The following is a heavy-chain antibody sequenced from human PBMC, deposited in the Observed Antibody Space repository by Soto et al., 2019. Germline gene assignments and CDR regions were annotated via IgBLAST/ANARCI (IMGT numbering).Heavy chain of an antibody. D-gene: IGHD6-13*01. V-gene: IGHV4-4*02. J-gene: IGHJ6*02. Sequence: PSETLSLTCAVSSGSISSSNWWSWVRQPPGKGLEWIGEINHSGSTNYNPSLKSRVTISVDTSKNQFSLKLSSVTAADTAVYYCARTAPQLVYYYYGMDVWGQGTTVTVSS. CDR1: SGSISSSNW. CDR2: INHSGST. CDR3: ARTAPQLVYYYYGMDV.